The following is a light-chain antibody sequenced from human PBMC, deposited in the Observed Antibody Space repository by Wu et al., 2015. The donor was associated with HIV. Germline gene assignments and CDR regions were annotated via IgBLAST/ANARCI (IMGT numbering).Light chain of an antibody. Sequence: IVXTQSPGNLSLSLGLRAILSCKASESIRDNYLAWYQQRPGQAPRLLIYAAGSRATGIADRFSGSGSGTDFTLTINRLEPEDFAVYYCQQYGSSPRTFGPGDRRSRSN. CDR1: ESIRDNY. CDR2: AAG. CDR3: QQYGSSPRT. V-gene: IGKV3-20*01. J-gene: IGKJ2*01.